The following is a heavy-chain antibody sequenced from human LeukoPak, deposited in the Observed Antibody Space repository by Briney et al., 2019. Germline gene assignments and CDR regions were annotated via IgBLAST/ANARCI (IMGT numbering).Heavy chain of an antibody. D-gene: IGHD4-11*01. J-gene: IGHJ4*02. CDR2: MNPNSGNT. CDR3: ARDGRYSNYLDY. CDR1: GYTFTSYD. V-gene: IGHV1-8*02. Sequence: ASVKVSCKASGYTFTSYDINWVRQATGQGLEWMGWMNPNSGNTGYAQKFQGRVTMTRNTSISTAYMELSSLRSEDTAVYYCARDGRYSNYLDYWGQGTLVTVSS.